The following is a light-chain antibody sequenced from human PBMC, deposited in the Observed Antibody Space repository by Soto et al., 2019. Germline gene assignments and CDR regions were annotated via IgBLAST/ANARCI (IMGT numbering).Light chain of an antibody. V-gene: IGKV3-11*01. Sequence: EVVLTQSPVTLSLSPGERATLSCRASQSFRGLLAWYQQKPGQAPRLLIYDASNRATGIPARFSGSGSGTDFTLTISSLEPEDFAVYYCQQRNNWPPVTFGGGTKVDIK. J-gene: IGKJ4*01. CDR2: DAS. CDR3: QQRNNWPPVT. CDR1: QSFRGL.